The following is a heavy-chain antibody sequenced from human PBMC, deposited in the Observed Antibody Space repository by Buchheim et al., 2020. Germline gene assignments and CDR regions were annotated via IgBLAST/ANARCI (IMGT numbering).Heavy chain of an antibody. CDR2: INHSGST. CDR3: ARGPPTDYGDYADGMDV. D-gene: IGHD4-17*01. J-gene: IGHJ6*02. Sequence: QVQLQQWGAGLLKPSETLSLTCAVYGGSFSGYYWSWIRQPPGKGLEWIGEINHSGSTNYNPSLKSRVTISVDTSKNPFSLKLSSVTAADTAVYYCARGPPTDYGDYADGMDVWGQGTT. V-gene: IGHV4-34*01. CDR1: GGSFSGYY.